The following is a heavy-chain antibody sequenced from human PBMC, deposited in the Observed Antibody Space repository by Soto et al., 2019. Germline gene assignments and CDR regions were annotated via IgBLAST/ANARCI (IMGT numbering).Heavy chain of an antibody. CDR1: GYTFTSYY. Sequence: ASVKVSCKASGYTFTSYYMHWVRQAPGQGLEWMGIINPSGGSTSYAQKFQGRVTMTRDTSTSTVYMELSSLRSEDTAVYYCAREPEQQRVRGTYYYYYGVDVWGQGTTVTVSS. CDR3: AREPEQQRVRGTYYYYYGVDV. D-gene: IGHD6-13*01. CDR2: INPSGGST. J-gene: IGHJ6*01. V-gene: IGHV1-46*01.